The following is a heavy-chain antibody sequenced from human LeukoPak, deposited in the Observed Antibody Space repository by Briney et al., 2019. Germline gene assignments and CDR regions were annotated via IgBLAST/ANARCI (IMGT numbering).Heavy chain of an antibody. V-gene: IGHV4-34*01. CDR1: GGSFSGYY. CDR3: ARGMIATHYFDY. J-gene: IGHJ4*02. CDR2: INHSGST. D-gene: IGHD2-21*01. Sequence: PSETLSLTCAVYGGSFSGYYWSWIRQPPGKGLEWIGEINHSGSTNYNPSLKSRVTISVDTSKNQFSLKLSSVTAADTAVYYCARGMIATHYFDYWGQGTLVTVSS.